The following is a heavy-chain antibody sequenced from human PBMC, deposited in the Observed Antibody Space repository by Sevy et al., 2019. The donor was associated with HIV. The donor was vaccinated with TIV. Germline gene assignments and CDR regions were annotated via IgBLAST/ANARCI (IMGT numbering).Heavy chain of an antibody. Sequence: GGSLRLSCAASGFTFDDYAMHWVRQAPGKGLEWVSSISWNSGSIDYADSVKGRFTISRDNTKNSLYLQMNSLRAEDTALYYCAKVSPGTNLTRYYFDYCGRGVLVTVSS. D-gene: IGHD4-17*01. CDR1: GFTFDDYA. CDR3: AKVSPGTNLTRYYFDY. J-gene: IGHJ4*02. V-gene: IGHV3-9*01. CDR2: ISWNSGSI.